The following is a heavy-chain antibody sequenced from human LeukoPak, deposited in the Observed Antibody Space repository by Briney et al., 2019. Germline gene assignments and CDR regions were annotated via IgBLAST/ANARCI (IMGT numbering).Heavy chain of an antibody. D-gene: IGHD5-18*01. CDR1: GGSISSYY. V-gene: IGHV4-59*08. CDR3: ARHGVVDTSRKYYFDY. J-gene: IGHJ4*02. Sequence: PSETLSLTCTVSGGSISSYYWNWIRQPAGKGLEWIGYIYYSGSTSYNPSLKSRVTISVDTSKNQFSLELSSVTAADTAVYYCARHGVVDTSRKYYFDYWGQGTLVTVSS. CDR2: IYYSGST.